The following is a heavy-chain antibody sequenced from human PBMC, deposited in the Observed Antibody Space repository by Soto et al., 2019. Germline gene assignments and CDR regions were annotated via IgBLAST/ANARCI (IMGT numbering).Heavy chain of an antibody. CDR3: AKDEYCDSHFYYFMDL. CDR1: GFTFSSDA. CDR2: ISHDGHVN. D-gene: IGHD3-22*01. J-gene: IGHJ6*03. Sequence: QVQLVESGGGVVQPGRSLRLSCEASGFTFSSDAMHLVRQAPSKGLEWGAVISHDGHVNYYSEYVKGLFTMSRDNSKDTLYLQMDSLRTEDTAVYFCAKDEYCDSHFYYFMDLWGKGTPGTVSS. V-gene: IGHV3-30*18.